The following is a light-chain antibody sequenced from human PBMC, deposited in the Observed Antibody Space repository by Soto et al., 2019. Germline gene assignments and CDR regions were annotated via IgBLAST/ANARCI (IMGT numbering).Light chain of an antibody. CDR3: QQYGSSPIT. J-gene: IGKJ5*01. CDR2: GTS. Sequence: EIVMTQSPGTLSVSPGERATLSCRASQSVSSSYLAWYQQKPGQAPRFLIYGTSSRATGIPDSFSGSGSGTDLTLTISRLEPEDFAVYYCQQYGSSPITFGQGTRLEIK. V-gene: IGKV3-20*01. CDR1: QSVSSSY.